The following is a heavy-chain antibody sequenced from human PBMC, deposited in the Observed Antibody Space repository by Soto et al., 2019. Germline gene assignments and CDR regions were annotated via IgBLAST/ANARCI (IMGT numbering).Heavy chain of an antibody. J-gene: IGHJ4*02. CDR3: ARVRFLEWLLWFDY. Sequence: PXXTLSLAFTVSGGSISSYYWGWIPQPPGKGLEWIGYIYYSGSTNYNPSLKSRVTISVDTSKNQFSLKLSSVTAADTAVYYCARVRFLEWLLWFDYWGQGTLVTVSS. CDR1: GGSISSYY. V-gene: IGHV4-59*01. D-gene: IGHD3-3*01. CDR2: IYYSGST.